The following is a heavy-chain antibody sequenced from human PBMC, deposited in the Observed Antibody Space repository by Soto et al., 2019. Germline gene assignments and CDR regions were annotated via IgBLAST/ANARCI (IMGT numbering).Heavy chain of an antibody. CDR1: GFTFSSYA. V-gene: IGHV3-23*01. Sequence: EVQLLESGGALVQLGGSLRLSCAASGFTFSSYAMSWVRQAPGQGLEWVSAISGSGGSTFYGDSVKGRFTISRDNSKNTLYLQMKSLRAEDTAVYYCAKEPSGGSCYSCLCYYYGLDVWGQGTTVTVSS. D-gene: IGHD2-15*01. CDR3: AKEPSGGSCYSCLCYYYGLDV. J-gene: IGHJ6*02. CDR2: ISGSGGST.